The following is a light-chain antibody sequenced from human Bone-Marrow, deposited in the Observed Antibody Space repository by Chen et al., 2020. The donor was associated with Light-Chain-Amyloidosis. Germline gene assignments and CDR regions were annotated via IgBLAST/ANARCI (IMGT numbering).Light chain of an antibody. J-gene: IGLJ1*01. CDR2: YDN. V-gene: IGLV3-27*01. Sequence: SYELTQPSSVSVSPGQTASITCSGDILTKKYSRWFQQKPGQAPRLIIFYDNERPSGIPERFSASTSGTTVTLTISGAQVEDEADYYCYSATDNNLGVFGTGTKVTVL. CDR1: ILTKKY. CDR3: YSATDNNLGV.